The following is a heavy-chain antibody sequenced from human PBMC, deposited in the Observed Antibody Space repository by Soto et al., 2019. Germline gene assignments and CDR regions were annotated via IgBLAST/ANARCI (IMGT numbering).Heavy chain of an antibody. CDR1: GFSYKAYA. V-gene: IGHV3-23*01. D-gene: IGHD3-3*01. J-gene: IGHJ4*02. CDR3: AKDQEGLVNFGQ. CDR2: ISGAVSTT. Sequence: EVQLLESGGGLVQPGGSLRLSCAASGFSYKAYAMSWVRQAPGRGLEWEASISGAVSTTYYADSVKGRFTIAKDNSDNPLYLQMSDLRPEDTALYYCAKDQEGLVNFGQWCQGTLATVSS.